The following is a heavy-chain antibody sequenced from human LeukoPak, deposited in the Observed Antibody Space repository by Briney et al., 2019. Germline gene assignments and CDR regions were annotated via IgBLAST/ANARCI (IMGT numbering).Heavy chain of an antibody. CDR3: AKDSAYYYDSSGYWPDY. D-gene: IGHD3-22*01. CDR2: ISYDGSNK. CDR1: GFTFSSYG. Sequence: PGRSLRLSCAASGFTFSSYGMHWVRQAPGKGLEWVAVISYDGSNKYYADSVKGRFTISRDNSKNTLYLQMNSLRAEDTAVYYCAKDSAYYYDSSGYWPDYWGQGTLVTVPS. J-gene: IGHJ4*02. V-gene: IGHV3-30*18.